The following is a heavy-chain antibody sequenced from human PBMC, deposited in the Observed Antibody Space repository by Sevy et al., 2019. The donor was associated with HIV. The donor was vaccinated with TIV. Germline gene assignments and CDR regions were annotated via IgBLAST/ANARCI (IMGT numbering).Heavy chain of an antibody. D-gene: IGHD3-22*01. Sequence: GESLKISCAASGFTFSSYAMHWVRQAPGKGLEWVAVISYDGSNKYDADSVKGRFTISSDNSKNTLYLQMNSLRAEDTAVYYCARDREWLLLPPYYFDYWGQGTLVTVSS. V-gene: IGHV3-30-3*01. CDR2: ISYDGSNK. J-gene: IGHJ4*02. CDR3: ARDREWLLLPPYYFDY. CDR1: GFTFSSYA.